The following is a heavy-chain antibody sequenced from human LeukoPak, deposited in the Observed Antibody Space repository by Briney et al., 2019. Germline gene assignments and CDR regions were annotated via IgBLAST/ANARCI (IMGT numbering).Heavy chain of an antibody. CDR3: ARGKDHDFWNPFDH. CDR2: IDGSGGRP. Sequence: GGSLRLSCAASGFTLSKYAMNWARQAPGKGLEWVSGIDGSGGRPPSADSVKGRFTISRDISKNTLYLQMDSLRAEDTAAYYCARGKDHDFWNPFDHWGQGTLVTVSS. V-gene: IGHV3-23*01. CDR1: GFTLSKYA. J-gene: IGHJ4*02. D-gene: IGHD3-3*01.